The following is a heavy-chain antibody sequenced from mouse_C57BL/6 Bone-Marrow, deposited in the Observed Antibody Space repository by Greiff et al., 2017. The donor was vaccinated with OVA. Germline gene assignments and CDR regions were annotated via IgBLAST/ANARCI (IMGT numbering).Heavy chain of an antibody. V-gene: IGHV5-9-1*02. D-gene: IGHD3-1*01. J-gene: IGHJ2*01. Sequence: EVQGVEPGEGLVKPGGSLKLSCAASGFTFSSYAMSWVRQTPETRLEWVAYISRGGDYIYYADTVKGRFTISSDNAKNTVYLQMSSLKSDDTAMYYCTRDRGSHYFDYWGQGTTLTVSS. CDR3: TRDRGSHYFDY. CDR1: GFTFSSYA. CDR2: ISRGGDYI.